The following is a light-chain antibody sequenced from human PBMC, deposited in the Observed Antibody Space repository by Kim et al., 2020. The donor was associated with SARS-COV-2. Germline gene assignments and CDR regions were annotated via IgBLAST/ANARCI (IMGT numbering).Light chain of an antibody. Sequence: PAVLPAAAGERVTLSCRASQSVGYNLAWYQQRSGQAPRLLIYGASTRATGIPARFSGSGSGTDFTLTISNLQSEDFAVYYCQHDAFGGGTKVDIK. CDR2: GAS. V-gene: IGKV3-15*01. CDR1: QSVGYN. CDR3: QHDA. J-gene: IGKJ4*01.